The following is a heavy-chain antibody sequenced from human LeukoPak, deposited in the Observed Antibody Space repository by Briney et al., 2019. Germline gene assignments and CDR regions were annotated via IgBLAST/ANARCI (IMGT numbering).Heavy chain of an antibody. V-gene: IGHV3-23*01. CDR2: ISGGDGNT. CDR1: GFTFNIFA. J-gene: IGHJ5*02. Sequence: GGSLRPSCAASGFTFNIFASNFVRQAPGKGLDWVSGISGGDGNTHYADPVKGRFTISRDNSKDTLYLQMNSLRAEDTAVYYCARMGDGSGSSTWGQGSLVSVSS. CDR3: ARMGDGSGSST. D-gene: IGHD3-10*01.